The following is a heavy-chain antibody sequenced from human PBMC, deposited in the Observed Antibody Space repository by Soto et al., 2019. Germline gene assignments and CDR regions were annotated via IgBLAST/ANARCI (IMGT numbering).Heavy chain of an antibody. J-gene: IGHJ4*02. CDR3: ARHDWNGVDY. V-gene: IGHV4-39*01. CDR1: GGSISRNSYY. Sequence: QMQLQESGPGLVKPSETLSLTCTVSGGSISRNSYYWGWIRQPPGKGLEWIGSIYYSGSTYYNPSRQSRVTISVDTSKNQFSLKLSSVTAADTAVYYCARHDWNGVDYWGQGTLVTVSS. D-gene: IGHD1-1*01. CDR2: IYYSGST.